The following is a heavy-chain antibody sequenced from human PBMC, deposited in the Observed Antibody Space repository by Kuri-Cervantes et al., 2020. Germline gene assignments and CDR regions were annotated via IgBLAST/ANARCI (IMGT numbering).Heavy chain of an antibody. CDR3: ARGAAPEYFQH. J-gene: IGHJ1*01. V-gene: IGHV1-46*01. D-gene: IGHD2-15*01. CDR1: GYTFTSYA. CDR2: INPSGGST. Sequence: ASVKVSCKASGYTFTSYAMNWVRQAPGQGPEWMGIINPSGGSTSYAQKFQGRVTMTRDTSTSTVYMELSSLRSEDTAVYYCARGAAPEYFQHWGQGTLVTVSS.